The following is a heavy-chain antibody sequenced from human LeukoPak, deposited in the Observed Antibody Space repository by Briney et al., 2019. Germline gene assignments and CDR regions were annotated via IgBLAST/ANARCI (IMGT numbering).Heavy chain of an antibody. CDR1: GGSISSYY. CDR2: IYYSGST. V-gene: IGHV4-59*01. D-gene: IGHD5-24*01. J-gene: IGHJ4*02. CDR3: ARDNVGGYNFDY. Sequence: PSETLSLTCTVSGGSISSYYWSWIRQPPGKGLEWIGYIYYSGSTNYNPSLKSRVTISVDTSKNQFSLKLSSVTAADTAVYYCARDNVGGYNFDYWGQGTLVTVS.